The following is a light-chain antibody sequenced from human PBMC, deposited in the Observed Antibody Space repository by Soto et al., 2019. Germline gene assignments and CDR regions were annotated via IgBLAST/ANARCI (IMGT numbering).Light chain of an antibody. Sequence: DIQMTQSPSTLSASVGDRVTITCRASQSISSWLAWYQQKPGKAPKLLIYKASSVESGVPSRFSGSGSGTEFTLTISSLQPDDFAAYYCQQYNSYSRTFGQGTKVEIK. CDR3: QQYNSYSRT. V-gene: IGKV1-5*03. CDR2: KAS. J-gene: IGKJ1*01. CDR1: QSISSW.